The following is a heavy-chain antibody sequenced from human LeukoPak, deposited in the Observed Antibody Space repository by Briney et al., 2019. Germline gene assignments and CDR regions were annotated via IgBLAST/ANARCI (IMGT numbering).Heavy chain of an antibody. V-gene: IGHV3-23*01. D-gene: IGHD6-19*01. CDR1: GFTFSSYA. J-gene: IGHJ6*02. CDR2: ISGSGGST. Sequence: GGSLRLSCAASGFTFSSYAMSWVRQAPGKGLEWVSAISGSGGSTYYADSVKGRFTISRDNSKNTLYLQMNSLRAEDTAVYYCAKTNLWKQWLDPTLLIGHYYYGMDVWGQGTTVTVSS. CDR3: AKTNLWKQWLDPTLLIGHYYYGMDV.